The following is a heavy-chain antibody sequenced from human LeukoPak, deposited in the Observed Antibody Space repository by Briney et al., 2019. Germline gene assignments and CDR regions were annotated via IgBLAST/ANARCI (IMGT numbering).Heavy chain of an antibody. CDR1: GFTFSSYA. V-gene: IGHV3-23*01. CDR2: ISGSGSST. D-gene: IGHD2-21*01. Sequence: GGSLRLSCAASGFTFSSYAMSWVRQAPGKGLEWVSTISGSGSSTYYADSVKGRFTISRDNSKNTLYLQMNSLRAEDTAVYYCARLVVVVFDYWGQGTLVTVSS. CDR3: ARLVVVVFDY. J-gene: IGHJ4*02.